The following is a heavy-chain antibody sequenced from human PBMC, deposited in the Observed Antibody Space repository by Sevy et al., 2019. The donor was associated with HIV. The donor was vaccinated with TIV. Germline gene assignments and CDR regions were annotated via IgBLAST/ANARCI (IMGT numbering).Heavy chain of an antibody. D-gene: IGHD1-26*01. CDR3: AGENAWGRGYS. J-gene: IGHJ4*02. CDR1: GGSITSLY. CDR2: IYYNGHI. Sequence: SETLSLTCTVSGGSITSLYWNWIRQPPGKGLEWIANIYYNGHINYNPSLKSRVTLSLDTFKNQFSLRLSSVIAADTAMYYCAGENAWGRGYSWGQGTLVTVSS. V-gene: IGHV4-59*08.